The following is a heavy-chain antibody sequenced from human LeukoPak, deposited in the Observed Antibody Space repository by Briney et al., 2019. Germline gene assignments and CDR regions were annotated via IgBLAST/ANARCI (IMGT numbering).Heavy chain of an antibody. CDR3: VREESGGYFDY. J-gene: IGHJ4*02. CDR1: AYTFTNYY. Sequence: ASVKVSCKASAYTFTNYYLHWVRQAPGQGLEWMGIINPSGDTTNYAQKFRGRVTMTRDTSTSTVYMELSSLRSDDTAIYYCVREESGGYFDYWGQGTLVTVSS. CDR2: INPSGDTT. D-gene: IGHD2-8*02. V-gene: IGHV1-46*01.